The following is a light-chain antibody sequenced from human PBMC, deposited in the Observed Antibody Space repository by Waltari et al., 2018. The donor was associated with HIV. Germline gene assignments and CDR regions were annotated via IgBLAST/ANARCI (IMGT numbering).Light chain of an antibody. CDR2: GVY. V-gene: IGLV2-14*01. CDR1: TSDIGIFDS. Sequence: QSALTQPASVSGSPGQSITISCAGTTSDIGIFDSVFWYQQHPVRAPQLMIFGVYSRPSGVSSRVSGAKSGNTASLTISGLQAEDEANYYCCSYTAIHTLIFGGGTKLTVL. CDR3: CSYTAIHTLI. J-gene: IGLJ2*01.